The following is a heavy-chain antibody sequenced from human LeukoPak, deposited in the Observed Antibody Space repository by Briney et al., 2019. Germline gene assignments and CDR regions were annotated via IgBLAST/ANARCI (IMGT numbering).Heavy chain of an antibody. Sequence: PGGSPRLSCAASGFTFSTYAMHWVRQAPDKGLEWVAVISYDVKNKYYADSVRGRFTISRDNSKNTLYLQMNSLRAEDTAVYYCARGGPRSSWPVDYWGQGTLVTVSS. CDR2: ISYDVKNK. J-gene: IGHJ4*02. CDR1: GFTFSTYA. V-gene: IGHV3-30*04. D-gene: IGHD6-13*01. CDR3: ARGGPRSSWPVDY.